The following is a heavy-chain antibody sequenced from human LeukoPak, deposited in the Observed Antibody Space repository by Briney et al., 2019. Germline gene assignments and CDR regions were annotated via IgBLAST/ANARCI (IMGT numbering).Heavy chain of an antibody. Sequence: GGSLRLSCAASGFTVSSNYMSWVRQAPGKGLEWVSVIYSGGSTYYADSVKGRFTISRDNSKNTLYLQMNSLRAEDTAVYYCARDGVDILTGYYQNGMDAWGKGTTVTVSS. CDR2: IYSGGST. CDR1: GFTVSSNY. V-gene: IGHV3-53*01. D-gene: IGHD3-9*01. J-gene: IGHJ6*04. CDR3: ARDGVDILTGYYQNGMDA.